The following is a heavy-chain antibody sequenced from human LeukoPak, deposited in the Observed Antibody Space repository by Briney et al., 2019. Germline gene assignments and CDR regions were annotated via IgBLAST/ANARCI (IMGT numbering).Heavy chain of an antibody. CDR2: IKGDGSEK. D-gene: IGHD6-19*01. J-gene: IGHJ4*02. V-gene: IGHV3-7*01. Sequence: GGSLRLSCAASGFTFSSYWMSWVRQAPGKGLEWVANIKGDGSEKYYVDSVRGRFTISRDNAKNSLYLQMSSLRAEDTAVYYCARDEAAVSGPGGYWGQGTLVTVSS. CDR3: ARDEAAVSGPGGY. CDR1: GFTFSSYW.